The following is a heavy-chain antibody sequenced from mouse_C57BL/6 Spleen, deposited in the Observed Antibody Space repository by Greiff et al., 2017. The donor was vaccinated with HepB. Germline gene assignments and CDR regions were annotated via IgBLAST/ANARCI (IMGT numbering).Heavy chain of an antibody. CDR3: ARRGIYSNSAWFAY. CDR2: ISSGSSTI. Sequence: EVHLVESGGGLVKPGGSLKLSCAASGFTFSDYGMHWVRQAPEKGLEWVAYISSGSSTIYYADTVKGRFTISRDNATNTLFLQMTSLRSEDTAMYYGARRGIYSNSAWFAYWGQGTLVTVSA. CDR1: GFTFSDYG. J-gene: IGHJ3*01. D-gene: IGHD2-5*01. V-gene: IGHV5-17*01.